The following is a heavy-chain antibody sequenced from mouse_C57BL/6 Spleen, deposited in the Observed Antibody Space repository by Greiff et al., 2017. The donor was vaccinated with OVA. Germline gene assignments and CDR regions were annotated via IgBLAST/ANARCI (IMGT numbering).Heavy chain of an antibody. CDR1: GFTFSDYY. D-gene: IGHD1-1*01. CDR3: ARRYYGSSYALYWYFDV. CDR2: ISNGGGST. J-gene: IGHJ1*03. Sequence: EVMLVESGGGLVQPGGSLKLSCAASGFTFSDYYMYWVRQTPEKRLEWVAYISNGGGSTYYPDTVKGRFTISRDNAKNTLYLQMSRLKSEDTAMYYCARRYYGSSYALYWYFDVWGTGTTVTVSS. V-gene: IGHV5-12*01.